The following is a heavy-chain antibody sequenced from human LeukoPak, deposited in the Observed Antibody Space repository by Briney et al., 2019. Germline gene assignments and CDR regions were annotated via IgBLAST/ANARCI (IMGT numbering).Heavy chain of an antibody. CDR2: ISGSGSST. V-gene: IGHV3-23*01. CDR3: ARGSSSTWTYFFDY. Sequence: GGSLRLSCAASGFTFRSNTMSWVRQAPGRGLEWVSVISGSGSSTYYADSVKGRFTISRDNSMNTLYLQMSSLRAEDTAVYYCARGSSSTWTYFFDYWGQGTLVTVSS. J-gene: IGHJ4*02. CDR1: GFTFRSNT. D-gene: IGHD6-13*01.